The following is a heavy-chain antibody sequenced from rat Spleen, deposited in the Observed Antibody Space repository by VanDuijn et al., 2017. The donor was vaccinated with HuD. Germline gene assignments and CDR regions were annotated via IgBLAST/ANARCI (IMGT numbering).Heavy chain of an antibody. J-gene: IGHJ2*01. D-gene: IGHD1-10*01. V-gene: IGHV5-58*01. CDR1: GFTFSSYW. CDR2: ISSDGGYT. CDR3: ARGVTTRSFDY. Sequence: EVQLVETGGGLVQPGRSLNLSCVASGFTFSSYWMYWIRQAPGKGLEWVSSISSDGGYTYYADSVRGRFTVSRDNAKSTLYLQMDSLRSEDTATYYCARGVTTRSFDYWGQGVMVTVSS.